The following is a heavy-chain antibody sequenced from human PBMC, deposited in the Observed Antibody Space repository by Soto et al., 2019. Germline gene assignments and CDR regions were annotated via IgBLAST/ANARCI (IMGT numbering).Heavy chain of an antibody. CDR2: ISGSGGST. J-gene: IGHJ4*02. V-gene: IGHV3-23*01. CDR1: GFTFSSYA. Sequence: HPGGSLRLSCAASGFTFSSYAMSWVRQAPGKGLEWVSAISGSGGSTYYADSVKGRFTISRDNSKNTLYLQMNSLRAEDTAVYYCAKVSSSYSGWYPPNPSSYFDYWGQGTLVTVSS. CDR3: AKVSSSYSGWYPPNPSSYFDY. D-gene: IGHD6-19*01.